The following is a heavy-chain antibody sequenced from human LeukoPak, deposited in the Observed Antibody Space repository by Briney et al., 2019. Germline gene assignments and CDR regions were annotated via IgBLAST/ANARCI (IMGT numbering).Heavy chain of an antibody. D-gene: IGHD1-26*01. CDR1: GGSISSSHW. Sequence: SETLSLTCTVSGGSISSSHWWGWVRQPPGKGLEWVGEIHHSGSTNSNPSLKSRVTISVDKSKNQFSLRLNSVTAAYTAVYYCAREFVQGSSLPYFDCWGQGTLVTVSS. CDR3: AREFVQGSSLPYFDC. V-gene: IGHV4-4*02. J-gene: IGHJ4*02. CDR2: IHHSGST.